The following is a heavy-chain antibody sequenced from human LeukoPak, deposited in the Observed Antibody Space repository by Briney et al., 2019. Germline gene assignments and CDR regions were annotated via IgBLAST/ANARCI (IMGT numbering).Heavy chain of an antibody. J-gene: IGHJ5*02. D-gene: IGHD6-6*01. CDR1: GYTLTELS. Sequence: ASVKVSCKVSGYTLTELSMHWVRQAPGKGLEWMGGFDPEDGETIYAQKLQGRVTMTEDTSTDTAYMELSSLRSEDTAVYYCATFEYSSSSFANWFDPWGQGTLVTVSS. CDR2: FDPEDGET. CDR3: ATFEYSSSSFANWFDP. V-gene: IGHV1-24*01.